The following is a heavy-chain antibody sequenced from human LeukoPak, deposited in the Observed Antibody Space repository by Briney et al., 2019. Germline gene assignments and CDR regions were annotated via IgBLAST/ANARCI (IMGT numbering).Heavy chain of an antibody. D-gene: IGHD6-13*01. CDR2: ISSSSSYI. CDR1: GFAVGSNY. J-gene: IGHJ4*02. V-gene: IGHV3-21*01. Sequence: GGSLRLSCVASGFAVGSNYMSWVRQAPGKGLEWVSSISSSSSYIYYADSVKGRFTISRDNAKNSLYLQMNSLRAEDTAVYYCARAGDHSSLDYWGQGTLVTVSS. CDR3: ARAGDHSSLDY.